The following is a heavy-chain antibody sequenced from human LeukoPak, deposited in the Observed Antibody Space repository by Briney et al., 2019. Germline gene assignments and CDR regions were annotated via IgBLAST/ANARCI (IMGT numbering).Heavy chain of an antibody. CDR3: ARGFHYDFWSGSYYFDY. V-gene: IGHV3-72*01. J-gene: IGHJ4*02. Sequence: GGSLRLSCAASGFTFSDQYMDWVRQAPGKGLEWVGRITNKPKSYNTEYAASVKGRFTISRDDSKNSLYLQMNSLKTEDTAVYYCARGFHYDFWSGSYYFDYWGQGTLVTVSS. CDR2: ITNKPKSYNT. D-gene: IGHD3-3*01. CDR1: GFTFSDQY.